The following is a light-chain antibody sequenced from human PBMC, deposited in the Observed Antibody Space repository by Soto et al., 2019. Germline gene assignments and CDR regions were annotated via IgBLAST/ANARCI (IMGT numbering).Light chain of an antibody. CDR3: SSYTSSSTYG. CDR1: SSDVGGFNS. J-gene: IGLJ1*01. CDR2: DVS. V-gene: IGLV2-14*03. Sequence: QSALTQPASVSGSPGQSITISCTGTSSDVGGFNSVSWYQQHPGKAPKLMIYDVSDRPSGVSDRFSGSKSGNTASLTISGLQGEDEADDYCSSYTSSSTYGFGTGTKLTVL.